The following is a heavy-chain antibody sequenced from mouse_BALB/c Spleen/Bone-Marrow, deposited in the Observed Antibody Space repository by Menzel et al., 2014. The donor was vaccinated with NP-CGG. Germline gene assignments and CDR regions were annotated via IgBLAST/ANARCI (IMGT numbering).Heavy chain of an antibody. J-gene: IGHJ4*01. CDR3: ARTYFYGMDY. CDR1: GFSLSSYG. V-gene: IGHV2-9*02. CDR2: IWAGGGT. Sequence: LQESGPGLVAPSQSLSITCTVSGFSLSSYGVHWVRRPPGKGLEWLGVIWAGGGTNYNSALMSRLSISKDNSKTQALLKINSLQTDDTAMYYCARTYFYGMDYWGQGTSVTVSS. D-gene: IGHD1-1*01.